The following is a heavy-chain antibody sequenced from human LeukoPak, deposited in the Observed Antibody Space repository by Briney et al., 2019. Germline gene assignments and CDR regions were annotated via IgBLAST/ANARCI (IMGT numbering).Heavy chain of an antibody. V-gene: IGHV1-18*01. CDR1: GYSFTTYG. Sequence: ASVKVSCKASGYSFTTYGISWVRQAPGQGLEWMGWISAYNANTNYALKIQGRVTMTTDTSTRTAYMELRSLRSDDTAVYYCARVVVGATLEYFDYWGQGTLVTVSS. CDR2: ISAYNANT. CDR3: ARVVVGATLEYFDY. D-gene: IGHD1-26*01. J-gene: IGHJ4*02.